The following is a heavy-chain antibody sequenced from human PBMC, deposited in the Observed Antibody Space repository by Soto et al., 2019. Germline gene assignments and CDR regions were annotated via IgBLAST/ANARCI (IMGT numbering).Heavy chain of an antibody. V-gene: IGHV1-2*04. CDR1: GYTFTGYY. J-gene: IGHJ6*02. CDR2: INPNSGGT. D-gene: IGHD6-19*01. Sequence: ASVKVSCKASGYTFTGYYMHWVRQAPGQGLEWIGWINPNSGGTNYAQKFQGWVTMTRDTSISTAYMELSRLRSDDTAVYYCARALVAGTLDDYYYGMDVWGQGTTVTVSS. CDR3: ARALVAGTLDDYYYGMDV.